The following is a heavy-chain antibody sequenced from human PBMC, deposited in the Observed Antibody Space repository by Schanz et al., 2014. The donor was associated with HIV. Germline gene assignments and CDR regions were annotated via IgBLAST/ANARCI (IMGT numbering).Heavy chain of an antibody. V-gene: IGHV3-30*03. J-gene: IGHJ4*02. CDR2: ISYDGSNK. D-gene: IGHD4-17*01. CDR3: YGDESGY. CDR1: GFTFSTYS. Sequence: VQLVESGGGLVKPGGSLRLSCAASGFTFSTYSMNWVRQAPGKGLEWVAVISYDGSNKNYADSVKGRFTISRDNSKNTLYLQMNSLRAEDTAVYYCYGDESGYWGQGTLVTVSS.